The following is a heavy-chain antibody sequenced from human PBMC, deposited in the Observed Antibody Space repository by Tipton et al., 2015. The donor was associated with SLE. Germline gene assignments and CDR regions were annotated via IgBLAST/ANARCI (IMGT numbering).Heavy chain of an antibody. Sequence: TLSLTCTVSGGSISSYYWSWIRQPPGKGLEWIGYIYYSGSTNYNPSLKSRVTISVDTSKNQFSLKLSSATAADTAVYYCARWVGYSSSWSPYWYFDLWGRGTLVTVSS. CDR3: ARWVGYSSSWSPYWYFDL. CDR1: GGSISSYY. J-gene: IGHJ2*01. CDR2: IYYSGST. D-gene: IGHD6-13*01. V-gene: IGHV4-59*01.